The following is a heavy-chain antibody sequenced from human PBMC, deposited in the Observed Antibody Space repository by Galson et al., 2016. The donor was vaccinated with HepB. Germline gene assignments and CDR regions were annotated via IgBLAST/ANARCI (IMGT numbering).Heavy chain of an antibody. CDR1: GFTFSSHW. J-gene: IGHJ1*01. Sequence: SLRLSCAASGFTFSSHWMSWVRQAPGKGLEWVANIKESGSERDYVDSVKGRFTISRDNARNSLFLQMNSVRVEDTAVYYCADPPSGLWGQGTLVTVSS. V-gene: IGHV3-7*01. CDR2: IKESGSER. D-gene: IGHD3-10*01. CDR3: ADPPSGL.